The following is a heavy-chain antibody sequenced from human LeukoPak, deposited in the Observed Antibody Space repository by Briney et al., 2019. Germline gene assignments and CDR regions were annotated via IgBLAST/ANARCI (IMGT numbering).Heavy chain of an antibody. CDR3: ARELDY. Sequence: SETLSLTCAVSGASVSGNYWSWIRQPPGKGLEWIGYIYHSGSTYYNPSLKSRVTISVDRSKNQFSLKLSSVTAADTAVYYCARELDYWGQGTLVTVSS. CDR1: GASVSGNY. J-gene: IGHJ4*02. CDR2: IYHSGST. V-gene: IGHV4-30-2*01.